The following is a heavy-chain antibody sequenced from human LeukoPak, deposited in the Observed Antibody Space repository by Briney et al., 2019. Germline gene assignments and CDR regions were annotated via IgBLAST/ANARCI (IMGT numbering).Heavy chain of an antibody. J-gene: IGHJ4*02. V-gene: IGHV1-24*01. D-gene: IGHD3-22*01. CDR3: ARDYYDSSGYYEVGY. Sequence: ASVKVSCKVSGYTLTELSMHWVRQAPGKGLEWMGGFDPEDGETIYAQKFQGRVTMTEDTSASTAYMELSSLRSEDTAVYYCARDYYDSSGYYEVGYWGQGTLVTVSS. CDR1: GYTLTELS. CDR2: FDPEDGET.